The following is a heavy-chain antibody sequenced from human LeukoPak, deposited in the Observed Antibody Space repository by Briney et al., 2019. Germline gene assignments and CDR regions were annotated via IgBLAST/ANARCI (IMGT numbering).Heavy chain of an antibody. J-gene: IGHJ6*03. CDR2: IIPIFVTA. CDR3: ARVVYYYDSSRYFYYYYMDV. CDR1: GGTFIIYA. V-gene: IGHV1-69*01. Sequence: AVTVSFKGSGGTFIIYAIRWVGQAPGQGGEWVGGIIPIFVTATYAQKFQGRVTIPPAESTTTASMELSSLRSEDTAVYYCARVVYYYDSSRYFYYYYMDVWGKGTTVTVSS. D-gene: IGHD3-22*01.